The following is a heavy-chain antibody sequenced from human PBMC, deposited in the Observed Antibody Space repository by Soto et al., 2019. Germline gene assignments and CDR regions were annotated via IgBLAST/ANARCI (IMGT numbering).Heavy chain of an antibody. Sequence: EVQLVESGGVLEQPGRSRRLSCAASGFTFDDYAMHWVRRVPGKGLEWVSSISWNSNIIGYADSVKGRFTISRDNAKNSLYLQMNSLRPEDTALYYCAKGGPDGFCSGGRCYFDYWGQGTLVTVSS. CDR1: GFTFDDYA. V-gene: IGHV3-9*01. CDR3: AKGGPDGFCSGGRCYFDY. D-gene: IGHD2-15*01. J-gene: IGHJ4*02. CDR2: ISWNSNII.